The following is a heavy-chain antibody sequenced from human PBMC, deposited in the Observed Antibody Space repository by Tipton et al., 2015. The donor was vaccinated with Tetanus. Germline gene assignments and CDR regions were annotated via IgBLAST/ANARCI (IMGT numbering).Heavy chain of an antibody. J-gene: IGHJ6*02. CDR3: ARDRLHWPIDYGIDV. Sequence: SLRLSCAASGFTFSSYGMHWVRQAPGKGLEWVAVIWYDGSNKYYADSVKGRFTISRDNSKNTLYLQMNSLRAEDTAVYYCARDRLHWPIDYGIDVWGQGTTVPVSS. D-gene: IGHD4-11*01. V-gene: IGHV3-33*01. CDR1: GFTFSSYG. CDR2: IWYDGSNK.